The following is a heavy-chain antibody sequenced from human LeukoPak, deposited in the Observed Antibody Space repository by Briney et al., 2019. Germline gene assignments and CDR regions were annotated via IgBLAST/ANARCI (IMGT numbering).Heavy chain of an antibody. CDR3: ARALNRKYYDILTGKGSFFDY. CDR1: GYTFTSYA. J-gene: IGHJ4*02. V-gene: IGHV7-4-1*02. CDR2: INTNTGNP. Sequence: ASVKVSCKASGYTFTSYAMNWVRQAPGQGLEWMGWINTNTGNPTYAQGFTGRFVFSLDTSVSTAYLQISSLKAEDTAVYYCARALNRKYYDILTGKGSFFDYWGQGTLVTVSS. D-gene: IGHD3-9*01.